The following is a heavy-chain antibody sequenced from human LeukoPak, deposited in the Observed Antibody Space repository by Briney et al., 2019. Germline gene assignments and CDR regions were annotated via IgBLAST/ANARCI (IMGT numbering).Heavy chain of an antibody. J-gene: IGHJ5*02. CDR1: GGTFSSYA. V-gene: IGHV1-69*05. Sequence: SVKVSCKASGGTFSSYAISWVRQAPGQGLEWMGRIIPIFGTANYAQKFQGRVTIATDESTSTAYMELSSLRSEDTAVYYCATGYDFWSGLVGSDNWFDPWGQGTLVTVSS. CDR2: IIPIFGTA. D-gene: IGHD3-3*01. CDR3: ATGYDFWSGLVGSDNWFDP.